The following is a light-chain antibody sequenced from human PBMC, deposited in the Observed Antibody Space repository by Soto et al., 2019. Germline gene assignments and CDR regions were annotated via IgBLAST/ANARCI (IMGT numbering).Light chain of an antibody. Sequence: EIVLTQSPGTLSLSPGERATLSCRASQSVSSSLAWYQQKPGQAPRLLIYGASSRATGIPDRFSGSGSGPDFTLTISRLEPEDSTVYFCQHYGSSRTFGQGTKVEIK. CDR3: QHYGSSRT. CDR1: QSVSSS. J-gene: IGKJ1*01. V-gene: IGKV3-20*01. CDR2: GAS.